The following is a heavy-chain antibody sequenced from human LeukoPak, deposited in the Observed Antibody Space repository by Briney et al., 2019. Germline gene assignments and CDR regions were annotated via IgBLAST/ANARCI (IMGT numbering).Heavy chain of an antibody. Sequence: PSETLSLTCTVSGGSIRSAGYSWFWIRQFPGKGLEWIGYIYYSGSTAYNPSLKSRVSISLDTSENQFSLNLTSVTAADTAVYFCARSAATNWGTTPFFDYWGQGTLVTVSS. CDR1: GGSIRSAGYS. V-gene: IGHV4-31*03. D-gene: IGHD7-27*01. CDR2: IYYSGST. CDR3: ARSAATNWGTTPFFDY. J-gene: IGHJ4*02.